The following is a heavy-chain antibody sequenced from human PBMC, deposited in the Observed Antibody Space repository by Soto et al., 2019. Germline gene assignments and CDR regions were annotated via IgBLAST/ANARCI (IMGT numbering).Heavy chain of an antibody. CDR3: ARGLRPKVNVGMDV. D-gene: IGHD2-15*01. V-gene: IGHV1-3*01. CDR2: INAGNGNT. J-gene: IGHJ6*02. Sequence: QVQLVQSGAEVKKPGASVKVSCKASGYTFTSYAMHWVRQAPGQRLEWMGWINAGNGNTKYSQKFQGRVTITRDTSASTAYMKLSSLRSDDTAVYYFARGLRPKVNVGMDVWGQGTTVTVSS. CDR1: GYTFTSYA.